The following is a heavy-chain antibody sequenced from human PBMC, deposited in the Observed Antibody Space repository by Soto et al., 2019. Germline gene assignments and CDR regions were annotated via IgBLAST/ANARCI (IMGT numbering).Heavy chain of an antibody. D-gene: IGHD3-10*01. CDR3: ARESGDYGRPYFDY. CDR2: IIPIFETT. Sequence: VQLVQSGAEVKKPGSSVKVSCKASGGTFTSFPFSWVRQAPGQGLEWMGGIIPIFETTNYAQKFRGRLTITADESTTTAYMKLTSLTSEDTAVYFCARESGDYGRPYFDYWGQGTLVTVSS. V-gene: IGHV1-69*01. J-gene: IGHJ4*02. CDR1: GGTFTSFP.